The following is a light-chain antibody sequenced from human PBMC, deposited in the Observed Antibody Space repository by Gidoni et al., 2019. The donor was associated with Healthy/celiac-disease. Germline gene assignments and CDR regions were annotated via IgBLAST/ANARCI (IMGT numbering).Light chain of an antibody. CDR3: QSADSSHVV. V-gene: IGLV3-25*03. Sequence: SYELTQPPSVSGSPGQTARITCSGDALPKQYAYWYQQKPGQAPVLVIYKDSERPSGIPERFSGSSSGTTVTLTISGVQAEDEADYYCQSADSSHVVFGGGTKLTVL. CDR1: ALPKQY. CDR2: KDS. J-gene: IGLJ2*01.